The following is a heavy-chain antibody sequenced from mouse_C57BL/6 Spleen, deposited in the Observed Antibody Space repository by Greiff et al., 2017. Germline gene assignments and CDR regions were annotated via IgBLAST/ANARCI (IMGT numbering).Heavy chain of an antibody. CDR3: GRAYYDY. J-gene: IGHJ2*01. D-gene: IGHD3-3*01. CDR2: IDPSDSYT. V-gene: IGHV1-50*01. CDR1: GYTFTSYW. Sequence: QVQLQQPGAELVKPGASVKLSCKASGYTFTSYWMQWVKQRPGQGLEWIGEIDPSDSYTNYNQKFKGKATLTVDTSSSTAYMQVSSLTSEDSAVYYCGRAYYDYWGQGTTLTVSS.